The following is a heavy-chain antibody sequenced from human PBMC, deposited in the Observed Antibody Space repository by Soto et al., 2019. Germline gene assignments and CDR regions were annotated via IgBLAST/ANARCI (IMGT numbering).Heavy chain of an antibody. Sequence: EVQLLESWRDLGQPGGSQRLSCSVSGFTFSSYAMGWVRQAPGKGLEWVSVVSSRGGSVYYADSVKGRFTVSRDNSLNVLLLHMNKLRVEDTAVYYCAKMGIGTTSSFDNWGQGILVTVSS. D-gene: IGHD1-1*01. CDR1: GFTFSSYA. CDR3: AKMGIGTTSSFDN. CDR2: VSSRGGSV. J-gene: IGHJ4*02. V-gene: IGHV3-23*01.